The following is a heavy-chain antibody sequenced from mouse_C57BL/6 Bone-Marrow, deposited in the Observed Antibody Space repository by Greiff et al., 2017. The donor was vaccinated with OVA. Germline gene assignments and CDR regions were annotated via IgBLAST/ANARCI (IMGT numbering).Heavy chain of an antibody. V-gene: IGHV14-4*01. CDR3: TTEGYDGYYYFDF. Sequence: EVKLMESGAELVRPGASVKLSCTASGFNIKDDYMHWVKQRPEQGLEWIGRIDPENGDTEYASKFQGKATITADTSSNTAYLQLSSLTSEDTAVYYCTTEGYDGYYYFDFWGQGTTLTVSS. D-gene: IGHD2-3*01. J-gene: IGHJ2*01. CDR1: GFNIKDDY. CDR2: IDPENGDT.